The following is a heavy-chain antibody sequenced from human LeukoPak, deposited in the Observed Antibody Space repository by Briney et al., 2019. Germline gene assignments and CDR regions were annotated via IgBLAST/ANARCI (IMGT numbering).Heavy chain of an antibody. CDR2: INAGNGNT. J-gene: IGHJ4*02. CDR1: GYTFTSYA. Sequence: ASVKVSCKASGYTFTSYAMHWVRQAPGQRLEWMGWINAGNGNTKYSQKFQGRVTITRDTSASTAYMELSSLRSEDTAVYYCARGQPDIVATAYFDYWGQGTLVTVSS. V-gene: IGHV1-3*01. CDR3: ARGQPDIVATAYFDY. D-gene: IGHD5-12*01.